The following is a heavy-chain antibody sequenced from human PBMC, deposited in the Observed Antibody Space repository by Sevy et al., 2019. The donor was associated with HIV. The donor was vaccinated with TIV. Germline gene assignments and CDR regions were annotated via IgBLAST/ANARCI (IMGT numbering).Heavy chain of an antibody. J-gene: IGHJ4*02. D-gene: IGHD2-15*01. Sequence: GGSLRLSCAASGFTFSSSWMHWVRQAPGKGLVWVSCINGDGSTTTYADYVKGRFAISRDNAKNTVYLQMNSLRAEDTAVYYCARARAVVVPGTTPTSQYCFDQWGLGTLVTVSS. V-gene: IGHV3-74*01. CDR3: ARARAVVVPGTTPTSQYCFDQ. CDR2: INGDGSTT. CDR1: GFTFSSSW.